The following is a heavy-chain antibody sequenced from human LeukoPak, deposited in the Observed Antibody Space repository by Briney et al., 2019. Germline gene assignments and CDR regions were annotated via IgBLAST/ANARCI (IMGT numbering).Heavy chain of an antibody. D-gene: IGHD3-10*01. CDR2: INPNSGGT. V-gene: IGHV1-2*02. Sequence: ASVKVSCRASGYTFTGYYMHGVRQAPGQGLEGMGWINPNSGGTNYAQNFEGRVTMTRDTSISTAYMELSRLRSDDTAVYYCARGSRGVTMVRGVIIIFDYWGQGTLVTVSS. CDR3: ARGSRGVTMVRGVIIIFDY. CDR1: GYTFTGYY. J-gene: IGHJ4*02.